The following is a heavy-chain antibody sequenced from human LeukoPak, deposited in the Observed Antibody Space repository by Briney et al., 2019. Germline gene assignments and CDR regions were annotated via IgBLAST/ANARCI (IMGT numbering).Heavy chain of an antibody. Sequence: SETLSLTCTVSGGSISSGSYYWSWIRQPAGKGLEWIGRIYTSGSTNYNPSLKSRVTISVDTSKNQFSLKLSPVTAADTAVYYCARDFHVDTAMVIVPWGQGTLVTVSS. D-gene: IGHD5-18*01. CDR3: ARDFHVDTAMVIVP. J-gene: IGHJ5*02. CDR1: GGSISSGSYY. V-gene: IGHV4-61*02. CDR2: IYTSGST.